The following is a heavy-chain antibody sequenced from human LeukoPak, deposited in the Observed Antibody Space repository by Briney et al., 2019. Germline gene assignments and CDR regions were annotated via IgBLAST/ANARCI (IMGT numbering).Heavy chain of an antibody. Sequence: GASVKVSCKVSGYSVMELSMHWVRQAPGKGLEWMGGFDPEDGETIYAQKFQGRVTMTRDTSTSTVYMELSSLRSEDTAVYYCARDGSCSSTSCYGLDYWGQGTLVTVSS. CDR2: FDPEDGET. CDR1: GYSVMELS. V-gene: IGHV1-24*01. D-gene: IGHD2-2*03. CDR3: ARDGSCSSTSCYGLDY. J-gene: IGHJ4*02.